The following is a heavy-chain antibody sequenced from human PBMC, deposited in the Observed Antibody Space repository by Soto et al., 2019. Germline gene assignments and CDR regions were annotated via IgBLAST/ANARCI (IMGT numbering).Heavy chain of an antibody. CDR3: AKGIAAAEPLYYFDF. CDR1: GFTFFAYA. D-gene: IGHD6-13*01. J-gene: IGHJ4*02. CDR2: ISGSGGYT. V-gene: IGHV3-23*01. Sequence: PGGSLRLSCAASGFTFFAYAMTWVRQAPGKGLEWVSTISGSGGYTYYAENVKGRVTISRDSSKSTLYLKINSLRAEDTAVYYCAKGIAAAEPLYYFDFWGQGSLVTVSS.